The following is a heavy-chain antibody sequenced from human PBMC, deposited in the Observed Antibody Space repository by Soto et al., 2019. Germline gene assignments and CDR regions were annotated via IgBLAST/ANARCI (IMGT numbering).Heavy chain of an antibody. CDR3: AKDRHGSETRWDMDV. D-gene: IGHD1-26*01. CDR2: ISHDGSSK. Sequence: QVQLVESGGGVVQPGRSLRLSCAASGFAFSDYAMHWVRQAPGKGLEWAAVISHDGSSKYSADSVKGRITISRDNSRNTVILQMDSLISEDTAVYYCAKDRHGSETRWDMDVWGQGTTVTVSS. CDR1: GFAFSDYA. V-gene: IGHV3-30*18. J-gene: IGHJ6*02.